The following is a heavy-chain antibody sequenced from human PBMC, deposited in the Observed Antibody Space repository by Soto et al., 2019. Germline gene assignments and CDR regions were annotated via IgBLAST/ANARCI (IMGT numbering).Heavy chain of an antibody. CDR2: ISKNGDST. J-gene: IGHJ4*02. CDR1: GFTFSSET. V-gene: IGHV3-64*07. CDR3: ATKEGFAY. Sequence: EVQLMESGGGLVQPGGSLRLSCAASGFTFSSETMFWVRQAPGKGLEHISAISKNGDSTYYADSVKGRVTISRDNSKYTLYLQLGSLRAEDMAVYYCATKEGFAYWGQGTLVTVSS.